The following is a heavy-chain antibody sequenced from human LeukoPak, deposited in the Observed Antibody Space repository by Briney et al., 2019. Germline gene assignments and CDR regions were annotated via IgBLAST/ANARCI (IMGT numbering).Heavy chain of an antibody. CDR3: ARESITMIDC. J-gene: IGHJ4*02. CDR2: INWNGGST. Sequence: GGSLRLSCAASGFTFDDYGMSWVRQAPGKGLEWVSGINWNGGSTGYADSVKGRFTISRDNSKNTLYLQMNSLRAEDTAVYYCARESITMIDCWGQGTLVTVSS. CDR1: GFTFDDYG. D-gene: IGHD3-22*01. V-gene: IGHV3-20*04.